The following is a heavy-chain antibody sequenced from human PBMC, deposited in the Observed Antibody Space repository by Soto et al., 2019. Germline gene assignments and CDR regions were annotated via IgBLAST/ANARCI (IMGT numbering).Heavy chain of an antibody. CDR3: AKVSRKGSAIDFDY. J-gene: IGHJ4*02. CDR2: VNPNNGDT. CDR1: GYTFSNYD. Sequence: QVQLVQSGAELKKPGASVKVSCKASGYTFSNYDRNWVRQATGQGPEWIGWVNPNNGDTGYAQKFQGRVTLTTDISTTTAYMELTSLRSEDKAIYYCAKVSRKGSAIDFDYWGQGTLITVSS. V-gene: IGHV1-8*01. D-gene: IGHD3-10*01.